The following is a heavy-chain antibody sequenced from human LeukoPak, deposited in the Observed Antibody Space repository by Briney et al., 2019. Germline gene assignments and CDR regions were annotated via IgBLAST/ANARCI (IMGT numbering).Heavy chain of an antibody. CDR1: GYTFTSYG. D-gene: IGHD3-22*01. CDR2: ISAYNGNT. Sequence: ASVKASCKASGYTFTSYGISWVRQAPGQGLEWMGWISAYNGNTNYAQKLQGRVTMTTDTSTSTAYMELRSLRSDDTAVYYCARGYQYYYDSSGYLYWGQGTLVTVSS. V-gene: IGHV1-18*01. J-gene: IGHJ4*02. CDR3: ARGYQYYYDSSGYLY.